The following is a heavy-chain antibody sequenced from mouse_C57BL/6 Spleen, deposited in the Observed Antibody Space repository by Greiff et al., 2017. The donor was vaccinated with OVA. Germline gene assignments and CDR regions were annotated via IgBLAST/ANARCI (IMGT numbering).Heavy chain of an antibody. CDR3: ASGVYGSSPYFDV. Sequence: QVQLQQSGAELAKPGASVKLSCKASGYTFTSYWMHWVKQRPGQGLEWIGYINPSSGYTKYNQKFKDKATLTADKSSSTAYMQLSSLTYEDSAVYYCASGVYGSSPYFDVWGTGTTVTVSS. D-gene: IGHD1-1*01. CDR2: INPSSGYT. CDR1: GYTFTSYW. V-gene: IGHV1-7*01. J-gene: IGHJ1*03.